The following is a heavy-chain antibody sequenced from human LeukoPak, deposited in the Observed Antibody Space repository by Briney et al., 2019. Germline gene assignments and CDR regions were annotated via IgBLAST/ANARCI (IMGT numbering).Heavy chain of an antibody. CDR2: ISASGDNT. J-gene: IGHJ4*02. D-gene: IGHD2-15*01. V-gene: IGHV3-23*01. CDR3: AKVLAYCSGGSCQSGDY. CDR1: GFTFSNYA. Sequence: GGSLRLSCAASGFTFSNYAMSWVRQAQGKGLEWVSAISASGDNTYYADSVKGRFALSRDNSKNTVYLQMNSLRADDTAVYYCAKVLAYCSGGSCQSGDYWGQGTLVTVSS.